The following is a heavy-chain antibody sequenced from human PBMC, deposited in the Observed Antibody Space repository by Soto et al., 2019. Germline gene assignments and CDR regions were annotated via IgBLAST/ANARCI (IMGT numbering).Heavy chain of an antibody. CDR1: VGTFSSYA. CDR3: ARDLNYYDSSVSDLNDAFDI. J-gene: IGHJ3*02. CDR2: IIPIFGTA. V-gene: IGHV1-69*01. Sequence: ASVKVSCNASVGTFSSYAISWLRLAPGQGLEWMGGIIPIFGTANYAQKFQGRVTITADESTSTAYMELSSLRSEDTAVYYCARDLNYYDSSVSDLNDAFDIWGQGTMVTVSS. D-gene: IGHD3-22*01.